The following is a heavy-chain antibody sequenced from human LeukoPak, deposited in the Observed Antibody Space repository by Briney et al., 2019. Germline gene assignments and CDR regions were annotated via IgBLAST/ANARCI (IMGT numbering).Heavy chain of an antibody. J-gene: IGHJ6*02. CDR3: ARESVVVVAAMGASMDV. D-gene: IGHD2-15*01. Sequence: GASVKVSCKASGGTFSSYAISWVRRAPGQGLEWMGGIIPIFGTANYAQKFQGRVTITADESTSTAYMELSSLRSEDTAVYYCARESVVVVAAMGASMDVWGQGTTVTVSS. CDR2: IIPIFGTA. V-gene: IGHV1-69*13. CDR1: GGTFSSYA.